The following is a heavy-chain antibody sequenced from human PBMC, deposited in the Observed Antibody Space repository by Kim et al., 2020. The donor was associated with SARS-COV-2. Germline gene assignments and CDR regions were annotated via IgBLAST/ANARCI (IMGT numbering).Heavy chain of an antibody. V-gene: IGHV3-9*01. CDR1: GFTFDDYA. D-gene: IGHD1-26*01. CDR2: ISWNSGSI. Sequence: GGSLRLSCAASGFTFDDYAMHWVRQAPGKGLEWVSGISWNSGSIGYADSVKGRFTISRDNAKNSLYLQMNSLRAEDTALYYCAKDTETRGSGRIHMDVWGQGTTVTVSS. J-gene: IGHJ6*02. CDR3: AKDTETRGSGRIHMDV.